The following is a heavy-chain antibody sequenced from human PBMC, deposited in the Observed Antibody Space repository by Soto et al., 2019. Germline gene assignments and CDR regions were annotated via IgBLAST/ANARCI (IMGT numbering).Heavy chain of an antibody. J-gene: IGHJ4*02. CDR1: GFTFSSYA. Sequence: QVQLVESGGGVVQPGRSLRLSCAASGFTFSSYAMHWVRQAPGKGLEWVAVISYDGSNKYYADSVKGRFTISRDNSKNTLNLQMNSLRAEDPAVYYCARDAWSGSWYPIDYWGQGTLVTVS. CDR3: ARDAWSGSWYPIDY. CDR2: ISYDGSNK. V-gene: IGHV3-30-3*01. D-gene: IGHD6-13*01.